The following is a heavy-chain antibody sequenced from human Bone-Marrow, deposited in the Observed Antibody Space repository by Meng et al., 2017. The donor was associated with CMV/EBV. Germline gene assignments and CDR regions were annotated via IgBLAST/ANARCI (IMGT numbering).Heavy chain of an antibody. V-gene: IGHV3-48*04. Sequence: GGSLRLSCAASGFTFSSYWMSWVRQAPGKGLEWVSYISSSGSTIYYADSVKGRFTISRDNAKNSLYLQMNSLRAEDTAVYYCARARITIFGVVPPPFDYWGQGTLVTVSS. CDR2: ISSSGSTI. D-gene: IGHD3-3*01. CDR3: ARARITIFGVVPPPFDY. J-gene: IGHJ4*02. CDR1: GFTFSSYW.